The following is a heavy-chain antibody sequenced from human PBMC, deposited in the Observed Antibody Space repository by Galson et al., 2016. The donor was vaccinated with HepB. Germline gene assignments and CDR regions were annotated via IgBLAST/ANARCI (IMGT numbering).Heavy chain of an antibody. CDR2: MNPNSANT. CDR1: GYSFTSYD. J-gene: IGHJ5*02. Sequence: SVKVSCKASGYSFTSYDINWVRQATGQGLEWMGWMNPNSANTGYAQKFQGRVTMTRNTSISTAYMELSSLKSEDTAVYYCVRGGYGGGRSCYNRRDWFDPWGQGTLVTVSS. CDR3: VRGGYGGGRSCYNRRDWFDP. V-gene: IGHV1-8*01. D-gene: IGHD2-15*01.